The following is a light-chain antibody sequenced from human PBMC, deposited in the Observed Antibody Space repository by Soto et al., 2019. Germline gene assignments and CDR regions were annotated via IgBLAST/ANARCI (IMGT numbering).Light chain of an antibody. J-gene: IGKJ4*01. CDR2: GSS. CDR3: QQYENSVPLT. CDR1: QSVDSRY. Sequence: ESVPTHYPVTLYLSPGDRATLSCRASQSVDSRYFACYQQKLGQAPRLLIYGSSNRATGIPDRFSGSGSGTDFTLTISRLEPEDFAVYHCQQYENSVPLTFGGGTKVDIK. V-gene: IGKV3-20*01.